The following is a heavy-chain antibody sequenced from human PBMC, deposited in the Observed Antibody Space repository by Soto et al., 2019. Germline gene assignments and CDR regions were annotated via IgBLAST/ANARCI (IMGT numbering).Heavy chain of an antibody. Sequence: QLQLVQSGTEVKKPGSSVTVSCKASGGTFGNYAINWLRQAPGQGLQWMGDISPMFHKANYEQTFQGRVSITADEYTNTVYMELSSLRSEDTALYYCAREVEFHTPAWGAGGQGTLVTFSS. V-gene: IGHV1-69*01. CDR1: GGTFGNYA. CDR3: AREVEFHTPAWGA. D-gene: IGHD2-2*01. J-gene: IGHJ1*01. CDR2: ISPMFHKA.